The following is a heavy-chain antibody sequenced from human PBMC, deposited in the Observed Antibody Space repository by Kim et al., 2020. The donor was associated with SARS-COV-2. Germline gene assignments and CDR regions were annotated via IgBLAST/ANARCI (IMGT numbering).Heavy chain of an antibody. D-gene: IGHD6-13*01. V-gene: IGHV4-39*07. Sequence: SETLSLTCTVSGGSISSSSYYWGWIRQPPGKGLEWIGSLYYSGSTYYNPSLKSRVTISVDTSKNQFSLKLSSVTAADTAVYYCARGSRAAGTFYFDYWGQGTLVTVSS. CDR1: GGSISSSSYY. J-gene: IGHJ4*02. CDR3: ARGSRAAGTFYFDY. CDR2: LYYSGST.